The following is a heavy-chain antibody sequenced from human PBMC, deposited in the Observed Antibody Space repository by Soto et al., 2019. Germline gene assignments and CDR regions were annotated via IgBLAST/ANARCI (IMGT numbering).Heavy chain of an antibody. CDR3: ARRVGDADWYLDL. Sequence: EVQLVQSGAEVKKPWESLKISCKGSEYTFTSYWIGWVRQMPGKGLEGMGIIYPGDSDTRYSPSFQGQVTISADKSISTAYLQWNSLKASVTAIYYCARRVGDADWYLDLWGRGTLVTVSS. CDR1: EYTFTSYW. CDR2: IYPGDSDT. V-gene: IGHV5-51*01. J-gene: IGHJ2*01. D-gene: IGHD2-21*02.